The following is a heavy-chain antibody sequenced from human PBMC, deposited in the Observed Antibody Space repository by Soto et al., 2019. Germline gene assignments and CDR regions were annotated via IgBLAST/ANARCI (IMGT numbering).Heavy chain of an antibody. CDR3: ARDEPTYHDDPYDSSGYGMDV. Sequence: ASVKVSCKASGYTFTSYDMHWVRQAPGQRLEWMGWINAGNGNTKYSQKFQGRVTITRDTSASTAYMELSSLRSEDTAVYYCARDEPTYHDDPYDSSGYGMDVWGQGTTVTVS. D-gene: IGHD3-22*01. J-gene: IGHJ6*02. CDR1: GYTFTSYD. CDR2: INAGNGNT. V-gene: IGHV1-3*01.